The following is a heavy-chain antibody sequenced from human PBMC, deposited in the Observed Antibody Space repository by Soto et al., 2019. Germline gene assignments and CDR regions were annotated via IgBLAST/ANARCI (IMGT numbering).Heavy chain of an antibody. Sequence: PGGSLTLSFAASGFTFSSYAMSWVRPAPGKGLEWVSAISGSGGSTYYADSVKGRFTISRDNSKNTLYLQMNSLRAEDTAVYYCAKDEAPTGNDAFDIWGQGTMVTVSS. CDR3: AKDEAPTGNDAFDI. D-gene: IGHD3-10*01. CDR1: GFTFSSYA. CDR2: ISGSGGST. J-gene: IGHJ3*02. V-gene: IGHV3-23*01.